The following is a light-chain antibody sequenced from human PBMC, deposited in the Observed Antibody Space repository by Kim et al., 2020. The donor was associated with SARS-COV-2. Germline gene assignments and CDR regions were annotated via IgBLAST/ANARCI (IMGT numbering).Light chain of an antibody. CDR2: LNSDGSH. CDR3: QTWGTGIVV. Sequence: ASVKLTCTLSSGHSSYAIAWHQQQPEKGPRYLIKLNSDGSHSKGDGIPDRFSGSSSGAERYLTISSLQSEDEADYYCQTWGTGIVVFGGGTQLTVL. J-gene: IGLJ2*01. V-gene: IGLV4-69*01. CDR1: SGHSSYA.